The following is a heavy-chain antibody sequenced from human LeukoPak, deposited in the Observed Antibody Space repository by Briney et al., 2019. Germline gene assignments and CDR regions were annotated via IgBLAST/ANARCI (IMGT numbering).Heavy chain of an antibody. CDR2: ISGSGGYT. D-gene: IGHD1-26*01. Sequence: GGSLRLSCAASGFTFSSYAMSWVRQAPGKGLEWFSAISGSGGYTYYADSVNGRFTISRDSSKNTLYLQMNSLRAEDTAVYYCAKDRRSGSYYTGGEWRQGTLVTVSS. J-gene: IGHJ4*02. CDR1: GFTFSSYA. V-gene: IGHV3-23*01. CDR3: AKDRRSGSYYTGGE.